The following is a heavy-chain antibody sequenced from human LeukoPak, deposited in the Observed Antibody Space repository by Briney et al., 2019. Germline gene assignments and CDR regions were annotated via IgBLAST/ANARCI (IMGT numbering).Heavy chain of an antibody. Sequence: PGGSLRLSCAASGFTFSGSWMTWVRQAPGKGLEWVANIKPDGSDGYYVDSVKGRFTISRDNAKNSLYLQMNSLRAEDTAVYYCVKDIASVWGQGTTVTVSS. CDR1: GFTFSGSW. CDR2: IKPDGSDG. J-gene: IGHJ6*02. D-gene: IGHD2-15*01. CDR3: VKDIASV. V-gene: IGHV3-7*01.